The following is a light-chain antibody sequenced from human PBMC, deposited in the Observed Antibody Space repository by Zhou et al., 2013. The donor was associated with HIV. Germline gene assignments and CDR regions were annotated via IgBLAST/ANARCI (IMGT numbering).Light chain of an antibody. J-gene: IGKJ1*01. CDR1: QSISSY. V-gene: IGKV1-39*01. Sequence: DIQMTQSPSSLSASVGDRVTITCRASQSISSYLNWYQQKPGKAPKLLIYAASSLQSGVPSRFSGSGSGADFTLTINSLHPEDFATYYCQQSYSTPRTFGQGTKVEIK. CDR3: QQSYSTPRT. CDR2: AAS.